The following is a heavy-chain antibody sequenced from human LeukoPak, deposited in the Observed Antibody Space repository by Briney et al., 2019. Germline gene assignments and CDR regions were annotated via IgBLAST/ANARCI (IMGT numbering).Heavy chain of an antibody. CDR1: GGSISSYY. J-gene: IGHJ6*03. Sequence: SETLSLTCTVSGGSISSYYWSWIRQPPGKGLEWIGYIYYSGSTNYNPSLKSRVTISVDTSKNQFSLKLSSVTAADTAVYYCARAYSSSLLDYYYMDVWGKGTTVTVSS. CDR3: ARAYSSSLLDYYYMDV. D-gene: IGHD6-13*01. CDR2: IYYSGST. V-gene: IGHV4-59*01.